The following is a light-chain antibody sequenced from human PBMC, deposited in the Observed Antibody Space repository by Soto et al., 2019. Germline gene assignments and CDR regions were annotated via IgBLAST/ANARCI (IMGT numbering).Light chain of an antibody. CDR1: SGDIGSYNR. V-gene: IGLV2-14*01. CDR3: SSYTSSSTLVV. J-gene: IGLJ2*01. CDR2: EVT. Sequence: QSVLTQPASVSGSPGQSITISRTGTSGDIGSYNRVSWYQQHPGKAPKLIIYEVTDRPSGVSNRFSGSKSGNTASLTISGLQAEDEADYYCSSYTSSSTLVVFGGGTKLTVL.